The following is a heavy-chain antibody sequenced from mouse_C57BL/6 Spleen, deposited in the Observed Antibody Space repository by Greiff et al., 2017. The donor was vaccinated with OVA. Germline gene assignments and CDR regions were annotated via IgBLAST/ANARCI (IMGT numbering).Heavy chain of an antibody. Sequence: EVQLQQSGAELVKPGASVKLSCTASGFNIKDYYMHWVKQRTEQGLEWIGRIDPEDGETKYDPKFQGKATITADTSSNTAYLQLSSLTSEDTAVYYCARMEVYYGSSLFDYWGQGTTLTVSS. CDR2: IDPEDGET. CDR3: ARMEVYYGSSLFDY. J-gene: IGHJ2*01. V-gene: IGHV14-2*01. CDR1: GFNIKDYY. D-gene: IGHD1-1*01.